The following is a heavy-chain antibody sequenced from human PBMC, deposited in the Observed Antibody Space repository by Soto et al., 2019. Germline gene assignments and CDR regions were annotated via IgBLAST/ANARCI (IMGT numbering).Heavy chain of an antibody. J-gene: IGHJ5*02. CDR2: IIPIFGTA. CDR3: ANSYYYDSSGYPPAPNWFDP. Sequence: SVMVSCKASGGTFSSYAISWVRQAPGQGLEWMGGIIPIFGTANYAQKFQGRVTINADKSTSTAYMELSSLRSEDTAAYYCANSYYYDSSGYPPAPNWFDPWGQGTLVTVSS. V-gene: IGHV1-69*06. D-gene: IGHD3-22*01. CDR1: GGTFSSYA.